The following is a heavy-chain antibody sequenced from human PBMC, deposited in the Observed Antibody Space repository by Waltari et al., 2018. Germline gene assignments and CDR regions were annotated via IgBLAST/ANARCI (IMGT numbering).Heavy chain of an antibody. D-gene: IGHD2-8*01. CDR2: VKQDGSEQ. Sequence: EVQLVESGGGLVQPGGSLRLSCVASGFGFTSYWMNWVRQAPGKGLEGVANVKQDGSEQYYVGSVKGRFSISRDNAKNSLFLQMNSLRAEDTAVYYCARGLWEGHCTSFACHPNWFDSWGQGTLVTVSS. CDR1: GFGFTSYW. J-gene: IGHJ5*01. CDR3: ARGLWEGHCTSFACHPNWFDS. V-gene: IGHV3-7*04.